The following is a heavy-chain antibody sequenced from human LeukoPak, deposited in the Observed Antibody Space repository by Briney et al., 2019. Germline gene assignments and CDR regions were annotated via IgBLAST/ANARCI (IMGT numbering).Heavy chain of an antibody. Sequence: GSLRLSCAASGFTFSSYSMNWVRQAPGKGLEWIGEIFHSGSTNYNPSLKSRVSMSVDKSKNQFSLRLNSVTAADTAVYYCSRKDTPMIYFDCWGQGTLVTVSS. CDR2: IFHSGST. J-gene: IGHJ4*02. CDR3: SRKDTPMIYFDC. CDR1: GFTFSSYSM. V-gene: IGHV4-4*02. D-gene: IGHD5-18*01.